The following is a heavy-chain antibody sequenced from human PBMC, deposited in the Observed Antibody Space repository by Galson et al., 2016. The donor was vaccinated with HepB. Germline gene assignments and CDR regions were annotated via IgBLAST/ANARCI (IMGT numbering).Heavy chain of an antibody. CDR2: VYSDGNT. V-gene: IGHV3-53*01. J-gene: IGHJ1*01. D-gene: IGHD2-15*01. CDR1: GFTVSNNY. Sequence: SLRLSCAVSGFTVSNNYMSWVRQAPGKGLEWVSVVYSDGNTRYADSVRGRFTISRDNSENTLYLQMNSLRAEDTAIYYCPAGNAVVVDWGQGTLVTVSS. CDR3: PAGNAVVVD.